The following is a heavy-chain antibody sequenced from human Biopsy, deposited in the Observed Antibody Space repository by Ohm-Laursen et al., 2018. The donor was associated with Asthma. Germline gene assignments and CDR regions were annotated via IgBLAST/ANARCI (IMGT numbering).Heavy chain of an antibody. CDR3: ARGQKSAGDRWFDP. Sequence: ASVKVSCKASGYTFIGSHIHWMRQAPGQGLESMGRINPNSGGTNYAQKFQGRVTMTRDTSISTAYMEVSRLRSDDTAVYYRARGQKSAGDRWFDPWGQGTLVTVSS. V-gene: IGHV1-2*06. J-gene: IGHJ5*02. CDR1: GYTFIGSH. CDR2: INPNSGGT. D-gene: IGHD6-13*01.